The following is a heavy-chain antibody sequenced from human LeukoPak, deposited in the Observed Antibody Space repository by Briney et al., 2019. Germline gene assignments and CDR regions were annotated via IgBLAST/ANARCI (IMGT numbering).Heavy chain of an antibody. Sequence: ASVKVSCKASGYTFTSYGISWVRQAPGQGLEWMGWISAYNGNTNYAQKLQGRVTMTTDTSTSTAYMELRSLRSDDTAVYYCARALTCSGGSCYPDRYYYYYMDVWGNGTTVTVSS. J-gene: IGHJ6*03. D-gene: IGHD2-15*01. CDR3: ARALTCSGGSCYPDRYYYYYMDV. CDR1: GYTFTSYG. CDR2: ISAYNGNT. V-gene: IGHV1-18*01.